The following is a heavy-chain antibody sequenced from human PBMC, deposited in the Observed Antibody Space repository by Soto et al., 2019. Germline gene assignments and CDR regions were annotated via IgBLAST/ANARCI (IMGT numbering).Heavy chain of an antibody. Sequence: SETLSLTCTVSGGYISSSSYYWGWIRKPPGKGLEWIGSIYYSGSTYYNPSLKSRVTISVETSKNQFSLKLSSVTAADTAVYYCASYYYDSSGYYYVPGVYWGQGTLVTVSS. CDR1: GGYISSSSYY. V-gene: IGHV4-39*01. CDR2: IYYSGST. D-gene: IGHD3-22*01. J-gene: IGHJ4*02. CDR3: ASYYYDSSGYYYVPGVY.